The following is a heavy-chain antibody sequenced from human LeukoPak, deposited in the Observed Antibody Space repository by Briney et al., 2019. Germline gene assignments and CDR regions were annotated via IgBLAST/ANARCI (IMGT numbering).Heavy chain of an antibody. CDR3: ARLGHNAPKHHYSYYYMDV. D-gene: IGHD1-14*01. Sequence: SETLSLTCTVSGGSISSYYWSWIRQPPGKGLEWIGYIYTSGSTNYNPSLKSRVTISVDTSKNQFSLKLSSVTAADTAVYYCARLGHNAPKHHYSYYYMDVWGKGTTVTVSS. V-gene: IGHV4-4*09. CDR2: IYTSGST. J-gene: IGHJ6*03. CDR1: GGSISSYY.